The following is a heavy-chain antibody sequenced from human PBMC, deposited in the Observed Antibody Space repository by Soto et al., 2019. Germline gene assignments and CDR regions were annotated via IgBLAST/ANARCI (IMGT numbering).Heavy chain of an antibody. Sequence: PGESLTISCEASGYSFTSYWIGWVRQMPGKGLEWMGIIHPGDSDTKYSPSFQGQVTISVDKSITTAYLQWSSLKASDTAMYYCARTPGPEVAASLAYYYFSGMDVWGQGTTVTVSS. V-gene: IGHV5-51*01. CDR3: ARTPGPEVAASLAYYYFSGMDV. D-gene: IGHD2-15*01. CDR2: IHPGDSDT. J-gene: IGHJ6*02. CDR1: GYSFTSYW.